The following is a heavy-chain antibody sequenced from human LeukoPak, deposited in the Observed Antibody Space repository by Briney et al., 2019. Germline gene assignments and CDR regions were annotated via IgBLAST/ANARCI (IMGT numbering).Heavy chain of an antibody. Sequence: GGSLRLSCAASGFTFSSYWMSWVRQAPGKGLEWVANIKQDGSEKYYVDSVKGRFTISRDNAKNSLYLQMNSLRAEDTAVYYCARRYYDSSGYYYVEYFQHWGQGTLVTVSS. J-gene: IGHJ1*01. CDR2: IKQDGSEK. CDR3: ARRYYDSSGYYYVEYFQH. V-gene: IGHV3-7*01. D-gene: IGHD3-22*01. CDR1: GFTFSSYW.